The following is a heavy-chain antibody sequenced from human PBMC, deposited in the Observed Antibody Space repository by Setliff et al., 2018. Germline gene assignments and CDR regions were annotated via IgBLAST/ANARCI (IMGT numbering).Heavy chain of an antibody. Sequence: SETLSLTCTVSGGSISSGDYYWSWIRQPPGKGLEWIGYIYSSGSTNYNPSLKSRVTISMDTSKNQFSLKLSSVTAADTAVYYCARAGGHSSSWSVDAYFDYWGQGTLVTVSS. V-gene: IGHV4-30-4*08. CDR2: IYSSGST. CDR3: ARAGGHSSSWSVDAYFDY. CDR1: GGSISSGDYY. J-gene: IGHJ4*02. D-gene: IGHD6-13*01.